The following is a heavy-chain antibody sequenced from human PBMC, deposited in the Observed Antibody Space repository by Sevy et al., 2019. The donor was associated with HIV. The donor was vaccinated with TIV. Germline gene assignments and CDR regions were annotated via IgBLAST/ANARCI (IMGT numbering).Heavy chain of an antibody. D-gene: IGHD1-7*01. CDR2: IKNENEGGTT. CDR1: GFPFSDAW. V-gene: IGHV3-15*01. Sequence: GSLKISCAASGFPFSDAWMNWVRQAPGKGLEWVGLIKNENEGGTTDYAAPVKGRFTISRDDSKNTLFLQMSRLKTEDTAIYYCTTVWGSGTTWVRAFDLWGQGTMVTVSS. CDR3: TTVWGSGTTWVRAFDL. J-gene: IGHJ3*01.